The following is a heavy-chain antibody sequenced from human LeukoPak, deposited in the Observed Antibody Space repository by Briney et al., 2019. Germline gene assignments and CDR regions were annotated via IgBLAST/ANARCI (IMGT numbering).Heavy chain of an antibody. Sequence: SVKVSCKASGGTFSSYAIGWVRQAPGQGLEWMGGIIPIFGTANYAQKFQGRVTITADESTSTAYMELSSLRSEDTAVYYCARSSIAAAGGYAFDIWGQGTMVTVSS. CDR2: IIPIFGTA. J-gene: IGHJ3*02. D-gene: IGHD6-13*01. CDR3: ARSSIAAAGGYAFDI. V-gene: IGHV1-69*13. CDR1: GGTFSSYA.